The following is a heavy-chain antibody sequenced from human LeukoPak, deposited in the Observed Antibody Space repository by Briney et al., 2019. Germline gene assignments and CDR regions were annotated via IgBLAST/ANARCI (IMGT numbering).Heavy chain of an antibody. V-gene: IGHV4-59*01. CDR3: ARGGLIVVVPAAAFRKGGYFDY. CDR2: IYYSGST. D-gene: IGHD2-2*01. CDR1: GGSISSYY. J-gene: IGHJ4*02. Sequence: SETLSLTCTVSGGSISSYYWSWIRQPPGKGLEWIGFIYYSGSTNYNPSLKSRVTISVDTSKNQFSLKLSSVTAADTAVYYCARGGLIVVVPAAAFRKGGYFDYWGQGTLVTVSS.